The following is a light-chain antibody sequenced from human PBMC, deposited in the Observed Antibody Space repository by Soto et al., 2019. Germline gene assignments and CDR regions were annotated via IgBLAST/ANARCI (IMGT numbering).Light chain of an antibody. Sequence: EVVMTQSPATLSVSPGERATLSCWASETVATNLAWYQQKPGQAPRLLISGASTRAAGISDRFRGSGSGTEFTLTISSLRSEDSATYYCQQANSFPWTFGQGTKVEIK. J-gene: IGKJ1*01. CDR2: GAS. CDR3: QQANSFPWT. CDR1: ETVATN. V-gene: IGKV3-15*01.